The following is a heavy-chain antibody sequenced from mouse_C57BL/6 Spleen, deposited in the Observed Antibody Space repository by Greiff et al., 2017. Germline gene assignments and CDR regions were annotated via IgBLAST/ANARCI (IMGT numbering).Heavy chain of an antibody. CDR2: INYDGSST. CDR1: GFTFSDYY. V-gene: IGHV5-16*01. J-gene: IGHJ4*01. Sequence: EVKLVESEGGLVQPGSSMKLSCTASGFTFSDYYMAWVRQVPEKGLEWVANINYDGSSTYYLDSLKSRFIISRDNAKNILYLQMSSLKSEDTATYYCARELLRRDHYAMDYWGQGTSVTVSS. D-gene: IGHD1-1*01. CDR3: ARELLRRDHYAMDY.